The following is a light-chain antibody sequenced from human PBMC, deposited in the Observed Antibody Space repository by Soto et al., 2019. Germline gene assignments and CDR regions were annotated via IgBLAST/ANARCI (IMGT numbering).Light chain of an antibody. CDR2: LGD. V-gene: IGLV1-47*02. CDR1: TSNIGTFY. Sequence: QAVLTQPPSASSTPGQTVTISCSGSTSNIGTFYVYWYQHLPGTAPKLLIYLGDQRASGVSDRFSGSKSGTSASLAINGLRSDEEADYYCAAWGDNLNAYVFGSGTKVTVL. J-gene: IGLJ1*01. CDR3: AAWGDNLNAYV.